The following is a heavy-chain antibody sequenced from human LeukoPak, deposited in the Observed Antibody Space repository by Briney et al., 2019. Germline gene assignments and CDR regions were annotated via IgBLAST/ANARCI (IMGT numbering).Heavy chain of an antibody. CDR2: VHHSGTT. J-gene: IGHJ5*02. CDR1: GGSIDTINW. D-gene: IGHD6-13*01. Sequence: PSETQSLTCSVSGGSIDTINWWSWVRQPPGKGLEWIGEVHHSGTTSYNPSLRSRVTISVDTSKNQFSLRLRSVTAADTAVYYCARDLVYSRLIRGWFDPWGQGTLVTVSS. CDR3: ARDLVYSRLIRGWFDP. V-gene: IGHV4-4*02.